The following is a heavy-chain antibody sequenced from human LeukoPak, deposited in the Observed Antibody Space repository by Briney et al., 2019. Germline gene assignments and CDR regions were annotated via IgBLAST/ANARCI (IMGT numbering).Heavy chain of an antibody. CDR3: ARLGSHCSSTSCSSRVDY. J-gene: IGHJ4*02. Sequence: ASVKVSCKASGYTLTSYAMHWVRQAPGQRLEWMGWINAGNGNTKYSQKFQGRVTITRDTSASTAYMELSSLRSEDTAVYYCARLGSHCSSTSCSSRVDYWGQGTLVTVSS. V-gene: IGHV1-3*01. CDR1: GYTLTSYA. CDR2: INAGNGNT. D-gene: IGHD2-2*01.